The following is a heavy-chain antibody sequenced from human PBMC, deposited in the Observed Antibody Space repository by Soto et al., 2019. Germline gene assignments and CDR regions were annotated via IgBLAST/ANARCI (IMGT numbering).Heavy chain of an antibody. CDR3: AHLTAMANFAY. CDR2: IYWDDDK. D-gene: IGHD5-18*01. V-gene: IGHV2-5*02. Sequence: QITLKESGPTLVKPTQTLTLTCSFSGFSLSTSGVGVGWIRQPPGKALEWLALIYWDDDKRYSPSVKSRLTITKDTPKHQVVLTMTNMDPVDTATYYCAHLTAMANFAYWGQGTLVTVSS. J-gene: IGHJ4*02. CDR1: GFSLSTSGVG.